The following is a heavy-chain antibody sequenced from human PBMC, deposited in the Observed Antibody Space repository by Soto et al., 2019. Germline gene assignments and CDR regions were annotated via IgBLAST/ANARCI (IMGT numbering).Heavy chain of an antibody. CDR1: GYSISSGYY. V-gene: IGHV4-38-2*01. D-gene: IGHD2-8*02. J-gene: IGHJ4*02. CDR3: VRLPLCTGNYDCGMDY. Sequence: PSETLSLTCAVSGYSISSGYYWGWVRQPPGQGPEWIGTIYHNGRTYYNPSLNSRVTMSVDTSKNQFSLRLSSVTAADTAVYSCVRLPLCTGNYDCGMDYWGEGTLVTVSS. CDR2: IYHNGRT.